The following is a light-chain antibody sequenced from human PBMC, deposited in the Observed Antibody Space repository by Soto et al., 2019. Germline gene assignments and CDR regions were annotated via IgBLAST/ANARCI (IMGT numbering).Light chain of an antibody. Sequence: EIVLTQSPATLSLSPGERATLSCRASQSVSNNLGWYQQKPGQAPRLLIYDASNRATDIPARFSGSGSGTDFTLTINSLEPEDFAVYYCQQRSNWPPKTFGQGTKVEIK. CDR1: QSVSNN. CDR2: DAS. CDR3: QQRSNWPPKT. V-gene: IGKV3-11*01. J-gene: IGKJ1*01.